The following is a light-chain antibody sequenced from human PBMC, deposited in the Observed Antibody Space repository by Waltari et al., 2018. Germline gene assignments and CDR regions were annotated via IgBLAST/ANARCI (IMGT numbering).Light chain of an antibody. Sequence: QSPLSQPASVSASPGQSITVPCTGTNNDIGHYNLISWYQHYPGKAPKLIIYAATKRPSGISDRFSGSKSGNTASLTISRLQVEDEGDYYCLSYAGRTAVVFGGGTKLTVL. CDR1: NNDIGHYNL. J-gene: IGLJ2*01. V-gene: IGLV2-23*01. CDR3: LSYAGRTAVV. CDR2: AAT.